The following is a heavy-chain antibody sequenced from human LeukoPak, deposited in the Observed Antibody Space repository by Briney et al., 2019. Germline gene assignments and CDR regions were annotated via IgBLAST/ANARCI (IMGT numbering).Heavy chain of an antibody. CDR3: AQRPLGGSXPHLWXXP. CDR2: INHSGST. V-gene: IGHV4-34*01. J-gene: IGHJ5*02. D-gene: IGHD3-10*01. CDR1: GGSFSGYY. Sequence: PSETLCLTYAAYGGSFSGYYWSWIRQPPGKGLEWIGEINHSGSTNYNPSLKSRVTISVDTSKNQFSLKLSSVTAADTAVYYCAQRPLGGSXPHLWXXPWGQGTLXXXXS.